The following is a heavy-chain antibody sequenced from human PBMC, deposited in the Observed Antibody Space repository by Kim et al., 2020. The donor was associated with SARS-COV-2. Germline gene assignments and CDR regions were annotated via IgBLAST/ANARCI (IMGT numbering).Heavy chain of an antibody. CDR2: TFYSGTT. V-gene: IGHV4-31*03. J-gene: IGHJ1*01. CDR3: TGEPFL. CDR1: GGSMRWGNYY. Sequence: SQTLSLTCTVSGGSMRWGNYYWTWIRQRPGKGLEWIGYTFYSGTTDYSPSLRSRATISVDTSKNHFSLKLTSVTAADTAVYYCTGEPFLWGPGTLVTVSS. D-gene: IGHD3-16*01.